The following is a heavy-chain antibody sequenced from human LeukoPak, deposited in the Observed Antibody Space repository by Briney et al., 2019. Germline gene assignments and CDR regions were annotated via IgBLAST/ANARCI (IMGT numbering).Heavy chain of an antibody. D-gene: IGHD3-3*01. CDR1: GYTFTSYD. V-gene: IGHV1-8*03. Sequence: ASVKVSCKASGYTFTSYDINWVRQATGQGLEWMGWMNPNSGNTGYARKFQGRVTITRNTSISTAYMELSSLRSEDTAVYYCAKSNDFWSGYYDAFDIWGQGTMVTVSS. CDR3: AKSNDFWSGYYDAFDI. J-gene: IGHJ3*02. CDR2: MNPNSGNT.